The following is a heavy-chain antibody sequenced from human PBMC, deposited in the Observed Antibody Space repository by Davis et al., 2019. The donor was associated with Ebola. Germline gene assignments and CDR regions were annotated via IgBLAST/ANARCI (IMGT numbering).Heavy chain of an antibody. CDR3: AREGSTVTTYDN. CDR2: INSDGSST. J-gene: IGHJ4*02. V-gene: IGHV3-74*01. D-gene: IGHD4-17*01. Sequence: HTGGSLRLSCAASGFTFDDYAMHWVRQAPGKGLVWVSRINSDGSSTSYADSVKGRFTISRDNAKNTLYLQMNSLRAEDTAVYYCAREGSTVTTYDNWGQGTLVTVSS. CDR1: GFTFDDYA.